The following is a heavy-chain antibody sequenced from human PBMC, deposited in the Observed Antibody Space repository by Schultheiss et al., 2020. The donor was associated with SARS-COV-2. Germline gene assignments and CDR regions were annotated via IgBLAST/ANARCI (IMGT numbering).Heavy chain of an antibody. J-gene: IGHJ6*02. D-gene: IGHD3-22*01. CDR3: ARAPRYYDSSGYYYENYYYGMDV. V-gene: IGHV4-59*10. CDR2: IYTSGST. Sequence: SETLSLTCAVYGGSFSGYYWSWIRQPAGKGLEWIGRIYTSGSTNYNPSLKSRVTISVDKSKNQFSLKLSSVTAADTAVYYCARAPRYYDSSGYYYENYYYGMDVWGQGTTVTVSS. CDR1: GGSFSGYY.